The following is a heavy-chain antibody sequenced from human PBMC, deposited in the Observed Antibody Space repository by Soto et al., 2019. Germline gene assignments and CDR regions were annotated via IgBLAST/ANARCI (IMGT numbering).Heavy chain of an antibody. V-gene: IGHV1-69*13. Sequence: AVKVSCKASGGTFSSYAISWVRQAPGQGLEWMGGIIPIFCTANYAQKFQGRVTITADESTSTAYMELSSLRSEDTAVYYCAKTERSDYYYGMDVWGQGTTVTVSS. J-gene: IGHJ6*02. CDR1: GGTFSSYA. D-gene: IGHD1-1*01. CDR3: AKTERSDYYYGMDV. CDR2: IIPIFCTA.